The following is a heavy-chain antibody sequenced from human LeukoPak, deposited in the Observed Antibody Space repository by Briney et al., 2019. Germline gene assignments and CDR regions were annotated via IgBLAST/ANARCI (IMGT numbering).Heavy chain of an antibody. V-gene: IGHV5-51*01. CDR1: GYIFTTYW. CDR2: IYPGDSDT. J-gene: IGHJ4*02. Sequence: GESLKISCKGSGYIFTTYWIGWVRQMPGKGLEWMGIIYPGDSDTRYSPSFQGQVTISADKSISTAYLQWSSLKASDTARYYCARPPSRGYDTSFDYWGQGTLVTVSS. CDR3: ARPPSRGYDTSFDY. D-gene: IGHD6-13*01.